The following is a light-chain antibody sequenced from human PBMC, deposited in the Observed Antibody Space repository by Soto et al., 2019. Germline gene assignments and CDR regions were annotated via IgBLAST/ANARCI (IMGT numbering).Light chain of an antibody. CDR2: AAS. CDR1: QSISNY. CDR3: QQSYSTPLT. Sequence: DIQMTQSPSSLSASVGDRVTITCRASQSISNYLNWYQQKPGKAPKLLIHAASSLQSGVPSRFSGSGSGSDYTLTISSLQPEDFATYFCQQSYSTPLTFGGGTKVEIK. J-gene: IGKJ4*01. V-gene: IGKV1-39*01.